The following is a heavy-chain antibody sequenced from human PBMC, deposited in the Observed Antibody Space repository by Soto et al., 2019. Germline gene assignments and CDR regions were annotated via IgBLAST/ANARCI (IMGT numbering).Heavy chain of an antibody. V-gene: IGHV1-46*01. CDR3: AREKMATLEGVDYYYGMDV. CDR1: GYTFTSYY. D-gene: IGHD5-12*01. J-gene: IGHJ6*02. CDR2: INPSGGST. Sequence: ASVKVSCKASGYTFTSYYMHWVRQAPGQGLEWMGIINPSGGSTSYAQKFQGRVTMTRDTSTSTVYMELSSLRSEDTAVYYCAREKMATLEGVDYYYGMDVWGQGTTVTVSS.